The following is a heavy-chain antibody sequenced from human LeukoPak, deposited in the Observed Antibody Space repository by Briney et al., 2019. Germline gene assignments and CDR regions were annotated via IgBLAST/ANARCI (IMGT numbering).Heavy chain of an antibody. D-gene: IGHD3-9*01. CDR3: ARQISGYFDWFHRTRGFDP. V-gene: IGHV4-34*01. J-gene: IGHJ5*02. Sequence: PSETLSLTYAVYGGSFSGYYWSWIRQPPGKGLEWIGEINHSGSTNYNPSLKSRVTISVDTSKNHFSLKLSSVTAADTAVYYCARQISGYFDWFHRTRGFDPWGQGTLVTVSS. CDR1: GGSFSGYY. CDR2: INHSGST.